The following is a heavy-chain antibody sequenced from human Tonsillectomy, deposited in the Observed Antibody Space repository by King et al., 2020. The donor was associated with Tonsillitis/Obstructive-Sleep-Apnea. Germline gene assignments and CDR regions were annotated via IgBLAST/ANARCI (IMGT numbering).Heavy chain of an antibody. V-gene: IGHV2-5*02. CDR3: AHSSAVVSVARRGSRPRPLPDV. J-gene: IGHJ6*04. CDR1: GFSLSTSGVG. CDR2: FYWDDGQ. D-gene: IGHD2-2*01. Sequence: TLKESGPTLVKPTQTLTLTCTFSGFSLSTSGVGVGWILQPPGKALEWLALFYWDDGQRYSPSLQSRLPITKDTSKNQVVLTMTNMDPVDTATYYCAHSSAVVSVARRGSRPRPLPDVWGKGTTVTVSS.